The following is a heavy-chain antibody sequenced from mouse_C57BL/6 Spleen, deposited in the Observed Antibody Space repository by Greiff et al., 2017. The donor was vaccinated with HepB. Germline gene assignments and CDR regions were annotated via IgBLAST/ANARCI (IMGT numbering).Heavy chain of an antibody. CDR2: INPGSGGT. CDR1: GYAFTNYL. V-gene: IGHV1-54*01. D-gene: IGHD1-1*01. Sequence: VKLMESGAELVRPGTSVKVSCKASGYAFTNYLIEWVKQRPGQGLEWIGVINPGSGGTNYNEKFKGKATLTADKSSSTAYMQLSSLTSEDSAVYFCARGHYYGSSYWYFDVWGTGTTVTVSS. J-gene: IGHJ1*03. CDR3: ARGHYYGSSYWYFDV.